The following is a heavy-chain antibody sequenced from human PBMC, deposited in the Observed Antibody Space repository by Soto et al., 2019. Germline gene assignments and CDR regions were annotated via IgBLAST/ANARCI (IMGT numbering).Heavy chain of an antibody. CDR3: AKDNYGSGEIGY. J-gene: IGHJ4*02. Sequence: EVQLVESGGGLVQPGRSPRLSCAASGFTFDDYAMHWVRQAPGKGLEWVSGISWNSGSIGYADSVKGRFTISRDNAKNSLYLQMNSLRAEDTALYYCAKDNYGSGEIGYWGQGTLVTVSS. CDR1: GFTFDDYA. D-gene: IGHD3-10*01. V-gene: IGHV3-9*01. CDR2: ISWNSGSI.